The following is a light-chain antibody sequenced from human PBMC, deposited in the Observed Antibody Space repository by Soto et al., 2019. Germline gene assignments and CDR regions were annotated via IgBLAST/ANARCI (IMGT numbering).Light chain of an antibody. V-gene: IGLV2-8*01. CDR3: SSYAGSNKSV. Sequence: QSALTQPPSASGSPGQSVTISCTGTSSDVGGYNYVSWYQQHPGKAPKLMIYEVSKRPSGVPDRFYGSKSGNTASLTVSGLQPEDEADYYCSSYAGSNKSVFGTGTKVTVL. CDR2: EVS. J-gene: IGLJ1*01. CDR1: SSDVGGYNY.